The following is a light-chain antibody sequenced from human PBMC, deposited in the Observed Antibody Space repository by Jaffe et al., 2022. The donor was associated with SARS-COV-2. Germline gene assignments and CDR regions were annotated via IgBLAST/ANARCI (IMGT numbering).Light chain of an antibody. J-gene: IGKJ1*01. V-gene: IGKV1-6*01. CDR2: AAS. CDR3: LQDYNYPWT. CDR1: QGIRND. Sequence: AIQMTQSPSSLSASVGDRVTITCRASQGIRNDLGWYQQKPGKAPKLLIYAASSLQSGVPSRFSGSGSGTDFTLTISSLQPQDFAIYYCLQDYNYPWTFGQGTKVEIK.